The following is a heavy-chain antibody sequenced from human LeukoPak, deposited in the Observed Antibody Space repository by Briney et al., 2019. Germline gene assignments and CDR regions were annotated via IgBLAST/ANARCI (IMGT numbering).Heavy chain of an antibody. CDR1: GFTFSSYG. D-gene: IGHD2-2*01. J-gene: IGHJ4*02. CDR3: AKSGCTSCRNGDFDY. Sequence: GGSLRLSCAASGFTFSSYGMHWVRQAPGKGLEWVAVISYDGSNKYYADSVKGRFTISRDNSKNTLYLQMNSLRAEDTAVYYCAKSGCTSCRNGDFDYWGQGTLVTVSS. CDR2: ISYDGSNK. V-gene: IGHV3-30*18.